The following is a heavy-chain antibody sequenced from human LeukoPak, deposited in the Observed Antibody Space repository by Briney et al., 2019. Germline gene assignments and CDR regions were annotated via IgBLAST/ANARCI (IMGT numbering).Heavy chain of an antibody. D-gene: IGHD2-15*01. CDR3: AKDLGMGGGSCFHH. J-gene: IGHJ5*02. CDR2: ISGSGGNT. CDR1: GFTFSSYA. Sequence: GGSLRLSCAASGFTFSSYAMSWVRQAPGKGLEWVSAISGSGGNTYYAGSVKGRFTISRDNSRNTLYLQMNSLRVEDTAVYYCAKDLGMGGGSCFHHWGQGILVTVSS. V-gene: IGHV3-23*01.